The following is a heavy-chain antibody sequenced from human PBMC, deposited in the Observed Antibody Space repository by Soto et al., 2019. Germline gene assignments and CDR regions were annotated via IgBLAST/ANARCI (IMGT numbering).Heavy chain of an antibody. CDR1: GFSLSTSGVG. CDR3: AHGSGWLFDY. J-gene: IGHJ4*02. V-gene: IGHV2-5*02. CDR2: LYWDGDI. Sequence: QITLKESGPTLVKPTQTLTLTCAFSGFSLSTSGVGVGWIRQPPGMALEWLALLYWDGDIRYSPSLRSRLTLTKDTSKNQVVLTMTNMDPVDTATYYCAHGSGWLFDYWGQGTLVTVSS. D-gene: IGHD6-19*01.